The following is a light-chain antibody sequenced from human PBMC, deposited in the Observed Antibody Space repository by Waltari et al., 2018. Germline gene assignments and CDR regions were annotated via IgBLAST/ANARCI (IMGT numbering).Light chain of an antibody. J-gene: IGKJ1*01. CDR2: DAS. CDR1: QSVSDNY. Sequence: EIVLTQSPGTLSLSPGERATLSCRASQSVSDNYLAWYQQKPCQAPRLLIYDASSRATGIPDRFSGSGSGTDFSLSIRRLEPEDSAVYYCQQYGRSTWTFGQGTRVEI. V-gene: IGKV3-20*01. CDR3: QQYGRSTWT.